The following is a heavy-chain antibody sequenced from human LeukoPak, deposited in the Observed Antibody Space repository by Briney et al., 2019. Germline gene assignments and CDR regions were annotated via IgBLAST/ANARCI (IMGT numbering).Heavy chain of an antibody. V-gene: IGHV3-21*01. Sequence: PGGSLRLSCAASGFTFNTYGMNWVRQAPGKGLEWVSSIISNSNYIYYADSVKGRFTISRDNAKNSLYLQMNSLRAGDTALYYCARTTVTIWFDPWGQGTLVTVSS. J-gene: IGHJ5*02. CDR2: IISNSNYI. CDR1: GFTFNTYG. D-gene: IGHD4-17*01. CDR3: ARTTVTIWFDP.